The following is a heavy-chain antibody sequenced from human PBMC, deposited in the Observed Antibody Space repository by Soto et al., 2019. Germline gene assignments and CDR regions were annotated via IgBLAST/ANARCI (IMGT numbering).Heavy chain of an antibody. D-gene: IGHD6-19*01. CDR1: GGSIISGDYY. CDR2: IYYSGST. CDR3: ARGEEWLVPNFDY. Sequence: PSETLSLTCTVSGGSIISGDYYFICIRQPPWKGLEWIGYIYYSGSTYYNPSLKSRVTISVDTSKNQFSLKLSSVTAADTAVYYCARGEEWLVPNFDYWGQGTLVTVS. J-gene: IGHJ4*02. V-gene: IGHV4-30-4*01.